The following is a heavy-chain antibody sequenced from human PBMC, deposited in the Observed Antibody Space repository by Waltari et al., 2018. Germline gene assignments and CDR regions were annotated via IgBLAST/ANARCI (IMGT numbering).Heavy chain of an antibody. CDR1: GYTFTGYY. CDR3: ARALDYDFWSGYEDY. CDR2: INPNSGGT. J-gene: IGHJ4*02. D-gene: IGHD3-3*01. Sequence: QVQLVQSGAEVKKPGASVKVSCKASGYTFTGYYMHWVRQATGQGLEWNGWINPNSGGTNYAQKFQGRVTMTRDTSISTAYMELSRLRSDDTAVYYCARALDYDFWSGYEDYWGQGTLVTVSS. V-gene: IGHV1-2*02.